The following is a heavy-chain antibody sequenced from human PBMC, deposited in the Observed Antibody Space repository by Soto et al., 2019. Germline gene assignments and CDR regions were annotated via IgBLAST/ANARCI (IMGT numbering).Heavy chain of an antibody. CDR1: GGTFSSYT. CDR3: ASGASGVVVAATWFDP. D-gene: IGHD2-15*01. CDR2: IIPILGIA. J-gene: IGHJ5*02. Sequence: QVQLVQSGAEVKKPGSSVKVSCKASGGTFSSYTISWVRQAPGQGLEWMGRIIPILGIANYAQKFQGRVTTTEDKPTSTAYMELSSLRSEDTAVYYCASGASGVVVAATWFDPWGQGTLVTVSS. V-gene: IGHV1-69*02.